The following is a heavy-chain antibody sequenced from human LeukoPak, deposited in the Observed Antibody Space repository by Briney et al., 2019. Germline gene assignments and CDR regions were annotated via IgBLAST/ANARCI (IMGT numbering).Heavy chain of an antibody. V-gene: IGHV3-7*03. J-gene: IGHJ4*02. D-gene: IGHD2-15*01. Sequence: GGSLRLSCVASGFTFRNYWMSWVRQAPGKGLEWVANIKQDGGDKYYVDSVKGHFTISRDNAKNSLYLQMNSLRAEDTAIYYCVRGCSDTCYRFDYWGQGTLVTVSS. CDR3: VRGCSDTCYRFDY. CDR1: GFTFRNYW. CDR2: IKQDGGDK.